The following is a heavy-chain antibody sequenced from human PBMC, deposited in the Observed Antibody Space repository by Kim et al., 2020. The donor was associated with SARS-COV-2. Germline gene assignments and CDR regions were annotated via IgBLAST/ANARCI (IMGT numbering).Heavy chain of an antibody. CDR3: ARDARYCTSTSCPTESWFDS. J-gene: IGHJ5*01. CDR2: IKEDGSER. D-gene: IGHD2-2*01. CDR1: GFTFSSYW. V-gene: IGHV3-7*03. Sequence: GSLRLSCAASGFTFSSYWMSWVRQAPGKVLEWVANIKEDGSERYYVGSVEGRFTISRDNAKNSLYLQMNSLRAEDTAVYYCARDARYCTSTSCPTESWFDSWGQGTLVTVSS.